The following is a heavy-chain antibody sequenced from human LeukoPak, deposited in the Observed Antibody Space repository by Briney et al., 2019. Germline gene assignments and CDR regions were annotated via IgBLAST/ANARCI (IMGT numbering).Heavy chain of an antibody. D-gene: IGHD3-10*01. V-gene: IGHV4-34*01. J-gene: IGHJ4*02. CDR3: GRHFPETGRDEQPLEY. CDR2: ICFSRTT. CDR1: GGSFSGYY. Sequence: SETLSLTCAVYGGSFSGYYWSWIRQPPGKGLEWIGSICFSRTTYYNPSLKSRVTMSIDTSKNHFSLKVASVTAADTAVYYCGRHFPETGRDEQPLEYWGQGSLFTVSS.